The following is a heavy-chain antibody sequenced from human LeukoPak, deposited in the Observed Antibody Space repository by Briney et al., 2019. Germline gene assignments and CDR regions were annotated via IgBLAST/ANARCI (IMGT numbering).Heavy chain of an antibody. V-gene: IGHV3-23*01. D-gene: IGHD3-10*01. J-gene: IGHJ4*02. CDR3: AKGIGKVGKYYFDY. Sequence: GGSLRLSCAASGFIFSTYAMSWVRQSPGKGLEWVSAISGSGGSTYCADSVKGRFAISRDSSKSTVYLQMNSLRAEDTAIYYCAKGIGKVGKYYFDYWGQGTLVTVSS. CDR1: GFIFSTYA. CDR2: ISGSGGST.